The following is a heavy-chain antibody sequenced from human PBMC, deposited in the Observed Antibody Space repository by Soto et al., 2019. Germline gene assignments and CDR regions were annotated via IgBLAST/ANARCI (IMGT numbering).Heavy chain of an antibody. CDR2: ISGNGGST. Sequence: EVQLLDSGGGLVQPGGSLRLSCAASGFTFSNYAMSWVRQAPGKGLEWVSTISGNGGSTYYADSVKGRFTISRDNSKNMVCLQINSLRDEDSAVYYCAKRPASIIKFDYWGQGTSVSVAA. V-gene: IGHV3-23*01. D-gene: IGHD2-2*01. J-gene: IGHJ4*02. CDR3: AKRPASIIKFDY. CDR1: GFTFSNYA.